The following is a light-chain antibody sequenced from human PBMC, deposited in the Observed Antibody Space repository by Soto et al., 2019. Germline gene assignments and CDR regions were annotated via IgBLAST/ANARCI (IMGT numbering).Light chain of an antibody. CDR1: QRISRS. V-gene: IGKV3-11*01. J-gene: IGKJ1*01. CDR3: QQRDSWPRT. CDR2: DTS. Sequence: EIVLTQSPATLSLSPGERATLSCRASQRISRSLAWYQHKPGQAPRLLIFDTSNRATGIPARFSGSGSGTDFTLTISGLEPEDFAIYYCQQRDSWPRTFGQGTTVQIK.